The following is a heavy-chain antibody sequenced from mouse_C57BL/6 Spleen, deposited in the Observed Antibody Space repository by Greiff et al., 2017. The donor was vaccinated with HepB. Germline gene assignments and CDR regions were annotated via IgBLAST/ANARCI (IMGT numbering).Heavy chain of an antibody. CDR2: IRNKANGYTT. V-gene: IGHV7-3*01. Sequence: EVMLVESGGGLVQPGGSLSLSCAASGFTFTDYYMSWVRQPPGKALEWLGFIRNKANGYTTEYSASVKGRLTISRDNSQSILYLQMNALRAEDSATYYCARDGNYADYAMDYWGQGTSVTVSS. CDR3: ARDGNYADYAMDY. CDR1: GFTFTDYY. J-gene: IGHJ4*01. D-gene: IGHD2-1*01.